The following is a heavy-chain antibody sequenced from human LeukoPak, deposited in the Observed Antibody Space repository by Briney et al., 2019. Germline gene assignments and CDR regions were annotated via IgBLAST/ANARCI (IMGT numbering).Heavy chain of an antibody. CDR1: GGSISSGGYS. D-gene: IGHD6-13*01. CDR2: IYYSGST. V-gene: IGHV4-30-4*07. Sequence: SETLCLTCAVSGGSISSGGYSWSWIRQPPGKGLEWIGYIYYSGSTYYNPSLKSRVTISVDTSKNQFSLKLSSVTAADTAVYYCARVNLSSIAAAGLPVDYWGQGTLVTVSS. J-gene: IGHJ4*02. CDR3: ARVNLSSIAAAGLPVDY.